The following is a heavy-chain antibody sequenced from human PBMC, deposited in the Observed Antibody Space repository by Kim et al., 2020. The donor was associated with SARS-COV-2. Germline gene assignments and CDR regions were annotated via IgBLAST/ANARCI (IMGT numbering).Heavy chain of an antibody. CDR3: ASLGAFDI. D-gene: IGHD3-16*01. Sequence: GGSLRLSCAASGFTFSNYGMNWVRQAPGKGLEWVSGISGSGDSTFYADSVKGRFTISRDNTKTTRYLQMNSHRVDDKAVYYCASLGAFDIWGQGTMVTVSS. J-gene: IGHJ3*02. CDR2: ISGSGDST. CDR1: GFTFSNYG. V-gene: IGHV3-23*01.